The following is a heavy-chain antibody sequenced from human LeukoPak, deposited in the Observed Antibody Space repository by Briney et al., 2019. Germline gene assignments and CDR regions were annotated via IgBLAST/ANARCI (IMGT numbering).Heavy chain of an antibody. Sequence: PSETLSLTCTVSGGSISSYYWSWIRQPPGKGLEWIGYIYYSGSTNYNPSLKSRVTISVDTSKNQFSLKLSSVTAADTAVYYCAREDLMESRYYYDSSGYRGAFDIWGQGTMVTVSS. V-gene: IGHV4-59*01. CDR3: AREDLMESRYYYDSSGYRGAFDI. D-gene: IGHD3-22*01. CDR1: GGSISSYY. J-gene: IGHJ3*02. CDR2: IYYSGST.